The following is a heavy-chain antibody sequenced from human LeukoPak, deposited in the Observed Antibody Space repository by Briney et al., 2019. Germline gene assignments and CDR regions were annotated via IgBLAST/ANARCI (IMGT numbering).Heavy chain of an antibody. CDR3: ARHPVTAIPLYFDY. V-gene: IGHV1-69*01. CDR1: GGTFSSYA. J-gene: IGHJ4*02. CDR2: IVPIFGTA. Sequence: SVKVSCKASGGTFSSYAISWVRQAPGQGLEWMGGIVPIFGTANYAQKFQGRVTITADESTSTAYMELSSLRSEDTAVYYCARHPVTAIPLYFDYWGQGTLVTVSS. D-gene: IGHD2-21*02.